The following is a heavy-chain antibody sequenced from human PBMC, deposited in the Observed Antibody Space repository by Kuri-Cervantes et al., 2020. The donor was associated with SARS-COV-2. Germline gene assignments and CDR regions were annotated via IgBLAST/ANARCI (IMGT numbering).Heavy chain of an antibody. Sequence: SETLSLICTVSGASISSSNYYWGWIRQPPGKGLGWIGSISYSGTTSRNPSLKSRVTISLDTSKNQFSLRLTSVTAADSAVYYCARHLGGYGDRGFDFWGQGTLVTVSS. D-gene: IGHD4-17*01. CDR2: ISYSGTT. CDR1: GASISSSNYY. CDR3: ARHLGGYGDRGFDF. J-gene: IGHJ4*02. V-gene: IGHV4-39*01.